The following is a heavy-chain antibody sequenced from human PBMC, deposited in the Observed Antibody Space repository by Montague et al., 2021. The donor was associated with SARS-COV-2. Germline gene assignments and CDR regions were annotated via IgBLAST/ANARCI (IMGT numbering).Heavy chain of an antibody. CDR3: ARDKPGDYDGPGVFDM. J-gene: IGHJ3*02. D-gene: IGHD3-22*01. V-gene: IGHV3-53*01. CDR2: IYSGENK. Sequence: SLRLSCAASGFTVSDNYMNWVRQAPGKGLEWVSVIYSGENKYYADSVKGRFTISRDNSKNTLYLQMNSLRADDTAMYYCARDKPGDYDGPGVFDMWGQGTMVTVSP. CDR1: GFTVSDNY.